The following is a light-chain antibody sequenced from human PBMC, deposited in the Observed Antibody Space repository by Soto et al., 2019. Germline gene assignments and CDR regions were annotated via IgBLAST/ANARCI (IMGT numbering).Light chain of an antibody. CDR3: QQYGSSPLT. Sequence: EIVMTHSPATLSVSPGERATLSCRASQSVSSNLAWYQQKPGQAPRLLIYGASNRATGIPDRFSGSGSGTDFTLTISRLEPEDFAVYYCQQYGSSPLTFGGGTKVDI. CDR1: QSVSSN. CDR2: GAS. J-gene: IGKJ4*01. V-gene: IGKV3-20*01.